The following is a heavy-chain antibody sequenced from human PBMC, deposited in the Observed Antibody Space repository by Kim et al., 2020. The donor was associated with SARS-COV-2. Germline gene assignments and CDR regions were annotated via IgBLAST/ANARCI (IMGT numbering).Heavy chain of an antibody. V-gene: IGHV5-51*01. CDR1: GYSFTSYW. D-gene: IGHD3-10*01. CDR2: IYPGDSDT. J-gene: IGHJ4*02. CDR3: ASCLGYYGSGSLYFDY. Sequence: GESLKISCKGSGYSFTSYWIGWVRQMPGKGLEWMGIIYPGDSDTRYSPSFQGQVTISADKSISTAYLQWSSLKASDTAMYYCASCLGYYGSGSLYFDYWGQGTLVTVSS.